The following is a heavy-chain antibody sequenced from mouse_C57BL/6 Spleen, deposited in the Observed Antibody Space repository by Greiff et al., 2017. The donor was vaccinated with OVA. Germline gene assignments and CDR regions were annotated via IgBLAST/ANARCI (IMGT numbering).Heavy chain of an antibody. CDR3: ARGGNYLAWFAY. J-gene: IGHJ3*01. Sequence: ESGTELVKPGASVKLSCKASGYTFTSYWMHWVKQRPGQGLEWIGNINPSNGGTNYNEKFKSKATLTVDKSSSTAYMQLSSLTSEDSAVYYCARGGNYLAWFAYWGQGTLVTVSA. CDR1: GYTFTSYW. CDR2: INPSNGGT. V-gene: IGHV1-53*01. D-gene: IGHD2-1*01.